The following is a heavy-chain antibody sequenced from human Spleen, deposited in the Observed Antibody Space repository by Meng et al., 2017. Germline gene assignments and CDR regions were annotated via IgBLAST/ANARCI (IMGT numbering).Heavy chain of an antibody. CDR1: GFTFSDYY. V-gene: IGHV3-11*04. CDR2: ISSSGSTI. J-gene: IGHJ3*02. Sequence: GESLKISCAASGFTFSDYYMSWIRQAPGKGLEWVSYISSSGSTIYYADSVKGRFTISRDNAKNSLYLQMNSLRAEDTAVYYCARAFYYYDSSGHRAYDAFDIWGQGTMVTVSS. CDR3: ARAFYYYDSSGHRAYDAFDI. D-gene: IGHD3-22*01.